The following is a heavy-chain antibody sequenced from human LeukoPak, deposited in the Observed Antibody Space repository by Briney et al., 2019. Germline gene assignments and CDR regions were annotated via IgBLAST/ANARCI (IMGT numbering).Heavy chain of an antibody. CDR3: AKGTTYYYDSSGYYLSAFDI. CDR1: GFTFSSYA. D-gene: IGHD3-22*01. V-gene: IGHV3-23*01. Sequence: QPGGSLRLSCAASGFTFSSYAMSWVRQAPGKGLEWGAAISGSGVSTYYADSVKGRFTISRDNSKNPLYLQMNSLRAEDTAVYYCAKGTTYYYDSSGYYLSAFDIWGQGTMVTVSS. CDR2: ISGSGVST. J-gene: IGHJ3*02.